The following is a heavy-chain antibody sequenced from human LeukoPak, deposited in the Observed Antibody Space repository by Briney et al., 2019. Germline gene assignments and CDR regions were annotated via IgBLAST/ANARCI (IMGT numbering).Heavy chain of an antibody. V-gene: IGHV4-34*01. CDR2: INHSGST. J-gene: IGHJ5*02. CDR3: ARKTMIVVVNWFDP. D-gene: IGHD3-22*01. CDR1: GGSFSGYY. Sequence: SDTLSLTCAVYGGSFSGYYWWWWRQPPPKGRLWVGEINHSGSTNYNPSLKSRVTIPVDTSKNQFSLKLSSVTAADTAVYYCARKTMIVVVNWFDPWGQGTLVTVSS.